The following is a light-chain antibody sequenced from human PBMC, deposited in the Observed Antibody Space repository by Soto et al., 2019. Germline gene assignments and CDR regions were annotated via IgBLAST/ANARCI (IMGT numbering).Light chain of an antibody. Sequence: QSALTQPRSVSGSPGQSVTISCTGTSSDIGGYDYVSWYQQLPGKAPKLMIYDVSKRPSEVPDRFSGSRSGNTASLTISGVQAEDEADYYCCSYAGTYTFVFATGTKLTVL. J-gene: IGLJ1*01. CDR3: CSYAGTYTFV. V-gene: IGLV2-11*01. CDR1: SSDIGGYDY. CDR2: DVS.